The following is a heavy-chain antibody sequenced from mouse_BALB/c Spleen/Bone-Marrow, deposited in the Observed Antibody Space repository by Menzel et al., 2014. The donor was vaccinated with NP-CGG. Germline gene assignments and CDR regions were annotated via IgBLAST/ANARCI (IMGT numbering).Heavy chain of an antibody. CDR2: ISSGGSYT. D-gene: IGHD2-4*01. V-gene: IGHV5-6*01. J-gene: IGHJ3*01. Sequence: EVKLVESGGDLVKPGGSLKLSCAASGFTFSSYGMSWVRQTPDKRLEWVATISSGGSYTYYPDSVKGRFTISRDNAKNTLYLQMSSLKSEDTATYYCARQDYDWFAYWGQGTLVTVSA. CDR1: GFTFSSYG. CDR3: ARQDYDWFAY.